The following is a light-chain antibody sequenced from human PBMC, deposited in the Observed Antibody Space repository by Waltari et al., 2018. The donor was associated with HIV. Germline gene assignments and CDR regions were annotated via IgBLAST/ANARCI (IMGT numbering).Light chain of an antibody. CDR1: RLGSIT. CDR3: HVWDSISNEGV. Sequence: YVLSQPPSVSQPPGNTAPLTCGVERLGSITMPVYQQTPGPAPVLSIYYDRERPSGIPARFSGSNAVDKATLTINRVEDEDEADYYCHVWDSISNEGVFGGGTRLTVL. V-gene: IGLV3-21*04. CDR2: YDR. J-gene: IGLJ3*02.